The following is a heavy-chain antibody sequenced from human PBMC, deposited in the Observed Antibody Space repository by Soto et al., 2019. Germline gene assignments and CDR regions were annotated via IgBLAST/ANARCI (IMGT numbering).Heavy chain of an antibody. Sequence: GASGKAACKASGCRVSSYNIQWAGPAHEQGLEWMGIINPSGGSTSYAQKFQGRVTMTRDTSTSTVYMELSSLRSEDTAVYYCATLINYDSSGYFPPFFDYWGQGTLVTVSS. CDR3: ATLINYDSSGYFPPFFDY. V-gene: IGHV1-46*01. CDR2: INPSGGST. CDR1: GCRVSSYN. D-gene: IGHD3-22*01. J-gene: IGHJ4*02.